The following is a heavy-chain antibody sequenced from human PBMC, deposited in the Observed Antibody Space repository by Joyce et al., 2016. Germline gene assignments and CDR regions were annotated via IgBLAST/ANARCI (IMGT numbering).Heavy chain of an antibody. CDR1: GFTFTSSA. D-gene: IGHD3-22*01. Sequence: QMQLVQSGPEVKKPGTSVKVSCKASGFTFTSSAMQWVRQARGQRLELIGGIVVGSGNTNYAQKFQERVTITRDRSTSTAYMELSSLRSEDTAVYYCAAAPDYYDSSGYYYSAFDIWGQGTMVTVSS. CDR2: IVVGSGNT. J-gene: IGHJ3*02. V-gene: IGHV1-58*02. CDR3: AAAPDYYDSSGYYYSAFDI.